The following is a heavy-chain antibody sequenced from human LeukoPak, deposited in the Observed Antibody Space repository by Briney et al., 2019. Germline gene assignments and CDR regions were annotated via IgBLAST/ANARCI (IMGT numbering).Heavy chain of an antibody. CDR3: ARRYYDSSGLDY. Sequence: AASVKVSCKASGGTFSSYAISWVRQAPGQGLEWMGGIIPIFGTANYAQKFQGRVTITADKSTSTAYMELSSLRSEDTAVYYCARRYYDSSGLDYWGQGTLVTVSS. D-gene: IGHD3-22*01. V-gene: IGHV1-69*06. CDR2: IIPIFGTA. J-gene: IGHJ4*02. CDR1: GGTFSSYA.